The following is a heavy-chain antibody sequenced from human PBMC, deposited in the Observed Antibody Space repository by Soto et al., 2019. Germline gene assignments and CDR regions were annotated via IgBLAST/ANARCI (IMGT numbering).Heavy chain of an antibody. CDR1: CGSVNGYY. CDR3: ATRITVFGLLIPPFNP. D-gene: IGHD3-3*01. CDR2: INHTGGT. Sequence: PSETLSLTCAFYCGSVNGYYWNWIRQPPGKGLEWIGEINHTGGTHYSPSLKSRVTMSVDTSKNQFSLRLSSVTAADTAIYYCATRITVFGLLIPPFNPWGQGTQVTVSS. V-gene: IGHV4-34*01. J-gene: IGHJ5*02.